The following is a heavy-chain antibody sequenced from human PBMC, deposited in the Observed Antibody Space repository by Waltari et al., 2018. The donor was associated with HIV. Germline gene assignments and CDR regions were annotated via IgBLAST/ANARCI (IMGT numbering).Heavy chain of an antibody. CDR2: ISWNIGSI. V-gene: IGHV3-9*01. D-gene: IGHD6-13*01. J-gene: IGHJ4*02. CDR1: GFNFDDYA. Sequence: DVQLVESGGGLVQPGGSLRISCAASGFNFDDYAMHWVRQAPGKGLEWVSGISWNIGSIGYADSVKGRFTISRDNAKNSLYLQMNSLRGEDTAFYYCAKDTAPAAGYGDYFDYWGQGTLVTVSS. CDR3: AKDTAPAAGYGDYFDY.